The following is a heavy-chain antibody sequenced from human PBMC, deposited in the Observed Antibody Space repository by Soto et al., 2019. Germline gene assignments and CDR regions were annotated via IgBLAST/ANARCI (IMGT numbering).Heavy chain of an antibody. V-gene: IGHV4-61*01. CDR3: ARAGFNYDFWSGRPSEVDV. Sequence: KPSETLSLTCTVAGGSVSGGSYQWSWIRQPPGKRLEWIGYIYYTGSTNYNPSLKSRVTISIDTSKNQLSLKLSSVTAADTAVYYCARAGFNYDFWSGRPSEVDVWGQGTTVTVSS. CDR1: GGSVSGGSYQ. D-gene: IGHD3-3*01. CDR2: IYYTGST. J-gene: IGHJ6*02.